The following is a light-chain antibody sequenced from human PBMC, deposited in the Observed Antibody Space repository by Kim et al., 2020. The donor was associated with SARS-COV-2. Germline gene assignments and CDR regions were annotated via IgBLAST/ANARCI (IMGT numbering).Light chain of an antibody. V-gene: IGKV1-27*01. Sequence: ASIGDRVTITGRASQDIANSLAWYQQKPGKVPQVLIYAAATLQSGVPSRFSGSGSGTEFTLTIGSLQTEDVATYYCQKYNSAPWTFGPGTKVDIK. CDR1: QDIANS. J-gene: IGKJ1*01. CDR3: QKYNSAPWT. CDR2: AAA.